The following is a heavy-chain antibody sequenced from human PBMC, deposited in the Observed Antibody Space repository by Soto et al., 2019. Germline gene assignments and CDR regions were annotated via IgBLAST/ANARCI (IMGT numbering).Heavy chain of an antibody. CDR1: GGSISSGGYY. CDR2: IYYSGST. V-gene: IGHV4-31*03. D-gene: IGHD6-13*01. Sequence: SETLSLTCTVSGGSISSGGYYWSWIRQHPGKGLEWIGYIYYSGSTYYNPSLKSRVTISVDTSKNQFSLKLSSVTAADTAVYYCAGYSSSWYLPGVGWFDPWGQGTLVTVSS. J-gene: IGHJ5*02. CDR3: AGYSSSWYLPGVGWFDP.